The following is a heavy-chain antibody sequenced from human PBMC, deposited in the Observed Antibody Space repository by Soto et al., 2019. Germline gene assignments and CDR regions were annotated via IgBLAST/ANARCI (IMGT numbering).Heavy chain of an antibody. D-gene: IGHD1-26*01. Sequence: SVKVSCKASGGTFSSYAISWVRQAPGQGLEWMGGIIPIFGTANYAQKFQGRVTITADESTSTAYMELSSLRSEDTAVYYCARTTSGSYPPFDYWGQGTLVTVSS. CDR2: IIPIFGTA. V-gene: IGHV1-69*13. CDR1: GGTFSSYA. CDR3: ARTTSGSYPPFDY. J-gene: IGHJ4*02.